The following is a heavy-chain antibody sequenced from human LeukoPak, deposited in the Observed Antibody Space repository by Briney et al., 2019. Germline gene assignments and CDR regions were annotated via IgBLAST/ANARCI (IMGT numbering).Heavy chain of an antibody. D-gene: IGHD3/OR15-3a*01. CDR1: GGSISSYY. CDR2: IYYTGDT. Sequence: SETLSLTCTVSGGSISSYYWSWIRQPPGKGLEWIGYIYYTGDTNYNPSLKSRVTISADSSKNQFSLKLSSVTAADTAVYYCARGRVDVDYWGQGTLVTVSS. CDR3: ARGRVDVDY. J-gene: IGHJ4*02. V-gene: IGHV4-59*01.